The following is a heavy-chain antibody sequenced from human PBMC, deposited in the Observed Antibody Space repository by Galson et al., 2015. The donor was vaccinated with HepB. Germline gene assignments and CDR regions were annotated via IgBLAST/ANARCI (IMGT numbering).Heavy chain of an antibody. D-gene: IGHD3-16*02. CDR2: ISDSGGSK. V-gene: IGHV3-23*01. CDR3: AKDRSSLGVRRGAFDI. J-gene: IGHJ3*02. Sequence: SLRLSCAVSGFTFSKFAMSWVRQAPGRGLERVSSISDSGGSKYYADSVKGRFTISRDTPKNTLYLQMDSLRPEDTAIYYCAKDRSSLGVRRGAFDIWGRGTMVTVSS. CDR1: GFTFSKFA.